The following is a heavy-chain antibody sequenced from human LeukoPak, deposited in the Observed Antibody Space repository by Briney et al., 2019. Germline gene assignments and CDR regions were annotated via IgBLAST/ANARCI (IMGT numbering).Heavy chain of an antibody. CDR1: GGSFSDYH. CDR2: INHSGTT. CDR3: ARHTSSWYDD. V-gene: IGHV4-34*01. D-gene: IGHD2-2*01. J-gene: IGHJ5*02. Sequence: PSETLSLTCTMYGGSFSDYHWTWIRLPPGKGLEWIGEINHSGTTSYNPSLKSRVTISVDRSKNQLSLKVTSVTAADTAVYYCARHTSSWYDDWGQGTLVTVSS.